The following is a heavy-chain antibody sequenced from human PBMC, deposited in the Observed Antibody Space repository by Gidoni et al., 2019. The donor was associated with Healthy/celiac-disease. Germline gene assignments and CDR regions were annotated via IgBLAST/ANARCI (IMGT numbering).Heavy chain of an antibody. Sequence: VQLVESGGGLVQPGGSLRLSCAAPGFTFSSYAMSGVRTATGMGLEWVSAIRGSGGSTCYADSVKGRFTISRDNSKNTLYLQMNSLGAEDTAVYYCAKEGGWNYVKNFDYWGQGTLVTVSS. CDR2: IRGSGGST. V-gene: IGHV3-23*04. CDR1: GFTFSSYA. D-gene: IGHD1-7*01. J-gene: IGHJ4*02. CDR3: AKEGGWNYVKNFDY.